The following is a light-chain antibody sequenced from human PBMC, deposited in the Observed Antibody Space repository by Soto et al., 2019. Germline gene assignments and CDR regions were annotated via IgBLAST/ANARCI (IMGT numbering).Light chain of an antibody. CDR2: VAS. CDR3: QQYNNWPRA. CDR1: QSVNADY. Sequence: EIVLTQSPGTLSLSPGERATLSCRAGQSVNADYLAWYQQRPGQAPRLLIYVASYRAPGIPDRFSGSGSGTDFTLTISSLQSEDFAVYYCQQYNNWPRAFGQGAKVEIK. V-gene: IGKV3-20*01. J-gene: IGKJ1*01.